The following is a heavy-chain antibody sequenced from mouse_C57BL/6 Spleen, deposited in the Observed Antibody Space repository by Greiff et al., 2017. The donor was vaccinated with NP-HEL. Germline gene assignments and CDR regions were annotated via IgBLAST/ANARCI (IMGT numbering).Heavy chain of an antibody. Sequence: EVQLQQSGAELVKPGAPVKLSCTASGFNIKDYYMHWVKQRTEQGLEWIGRIDPEDGETKYAPTFQGKATITADTSSNTAYLQLSSLTSEDTAVYYGARWGFYYGSSHWYFDVWGTGTTVTVSS. D-gene: IGHD1-1*01. CDR1: GFNIKDYY. J-gene: IGHJ1*03. CDR2: IDPEDGET. V-gene: IGHV14-2*01. CDR3: ARWGFYYGSSHWYFDV.